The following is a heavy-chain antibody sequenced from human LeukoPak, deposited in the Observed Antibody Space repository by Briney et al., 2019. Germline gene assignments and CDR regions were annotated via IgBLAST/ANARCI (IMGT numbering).Heavy chain of an antibody. Sequence: SETLSLTCAVSGGSISSGGYSWSWIRQPPGKGLEWIGYIYHSGSTNYNPSLKSRVTISVDTSKNQFSLKLSSVTAADTAVYYCARGRGYCSSTSCYLTFDYWGQGTLVTVSS. CDR3: ARGRGYCSSTSCYLTFDY. CDR1: GGSISSGGYS. J-gene: IGHJ4*02. D-gene: IGHD2-2*01. CDR2: IYHSGST. V-gene: IGHV4-30-2*01.